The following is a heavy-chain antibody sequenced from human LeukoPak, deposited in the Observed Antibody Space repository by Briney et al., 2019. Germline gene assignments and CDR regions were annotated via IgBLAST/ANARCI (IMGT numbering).Heavy chain of an antibody. CDR1: GGSFSGYY. CDR3: ARGETYCGGDCYSYFDY. J-gene: IGHJ4*02. CDR2: INHSGST. V-gene: IGHV4-34*01. Sequence: PSETLSLTCAVYGGSFSGYYWSWIRQPPGKGLEWIGEINHSGSTNYNPSLKSRVTISVDTSKNQFSLKLSSVTAADTAVYYCARGETYCGGDCYSYFDYWGQGTLVTVSS. D-gene: IGHD2-21*02.